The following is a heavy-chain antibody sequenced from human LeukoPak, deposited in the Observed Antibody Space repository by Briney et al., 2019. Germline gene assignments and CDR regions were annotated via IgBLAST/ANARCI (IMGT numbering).Heavy chain of an antibody. CDR1: GYTVSSNY. Sequence: GGSLRLSCAASGYTVSSNYMSWVRQAPGKGLEWVSVIYSGGSTYCADSVKGRFTISRDNSKNTLYLQMNSLRAEDTAVYYCARGQQLVGWFDPWGQGTLVTVSS. D-gene: IGHD6-13*01. V-gene: IGHV3-66*01. J-gene: IGHJ5*02. CDR2: IYSGGST. CDR3: ARGQQLVGWFDP.